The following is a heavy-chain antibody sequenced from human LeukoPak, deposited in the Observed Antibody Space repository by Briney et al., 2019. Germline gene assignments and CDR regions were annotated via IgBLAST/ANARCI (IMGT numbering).Heavy chain of an antibody. V-gene: IGHV4-59*08. CDR2: IYYSGNT. D-gene: IGHD5-12*01. Sequence: SETLSLTCTVSGDSISNYYWSWIRQPPGKGLEWIGYIYYSGNTNYNSSLKSRLTISVDTPKNHFSLRLTSVTAADTAVYYCARHIVATSIDYWGQGTLVTVSS. CDR1: GDSISNYY. J-gene: IGHJ4*02. CDR3: ARHIVATSIDY.